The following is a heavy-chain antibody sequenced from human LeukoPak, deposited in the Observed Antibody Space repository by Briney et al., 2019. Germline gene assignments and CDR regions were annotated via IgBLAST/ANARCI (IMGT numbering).Heavy chain of an antibody. Sequence: GGPLRLSCAASGFTFSSYGMHWVRQAPGKGLEWVAFIRYDGSNKYYADSVKGRFTISRDNSKNTLYLQMNSLRAEDTAVYYCAKDGVGYCSSTSCYQQDAFDIWGQGTMVTVSS. CDR2: IRYDGSNK. J-gene: IGHJ3*02. CDR1: GFTFSSYG. D-gene: IGHD2-2*01. CDR3: AKDGVGYCSSTSCYQQDAFDI. V-gene: IGHV3-30*02.